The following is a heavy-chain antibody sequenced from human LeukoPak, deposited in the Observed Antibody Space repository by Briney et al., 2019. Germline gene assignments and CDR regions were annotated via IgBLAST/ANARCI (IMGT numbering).Heavy chain of an antibody. Sequence: GRSLRLSCAASGFTVSSDYMSWVRQAPGKGLEWVSVIYSGGSTYYADSVKGRFTISRDNSKNTLYLQMNSLRAEDTAVYYCARDRMRWRYGMDVWGQGTTVTVSS. J-gene: IGHJ6*02. V-gene: IGHV3-53*01. CDR3: ARDRMRWRYGMDV. CDR1: GFTVSSDY. CDR2: IYSGGST. D-gene: IGHD4-23*01.